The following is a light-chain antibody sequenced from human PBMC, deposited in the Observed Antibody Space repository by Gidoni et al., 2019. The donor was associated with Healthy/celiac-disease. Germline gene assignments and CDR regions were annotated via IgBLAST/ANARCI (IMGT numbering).Light chain of an antibody. J-gene: IGLJ2*01. Sequence: SYELPHPPPVSVPPGQTASITCSEDAVGDKYACWYQQKPGQSPVLVIYQDSKRPSGIPERFSGSNSGNTATLTISGTQAKDEADYYCQACDSSTPSVVFGGGTKLTVL. CDR1: AVGDKY. V-gene: IGLV3-1*01. CDR3: QACDSSTPSVV. CDR2: QDS.